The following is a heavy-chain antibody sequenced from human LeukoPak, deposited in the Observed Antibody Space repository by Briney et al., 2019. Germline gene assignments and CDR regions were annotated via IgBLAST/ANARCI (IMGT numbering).Heavy chain of an antibody. Sequence: GGSLRLSCAASGFTFSSYSMNWVRQAPREGLEWVSSISSSSSYIYYADSVKGRFTISRDNAKNSLYLQMNSLRAEDTAVYYCARLGGVDCSSTSCYSAAFDIWGQGTMVTVSS. V-gene: IGHV3-21*01. CDR3: ARLGGVDCSSTSCYSAAFDI. CDR1: GFTFSSYS. CDR2: ISSSSSYI. D-gene: IGHD2-2*01. J-gene: IGHJ3*02.